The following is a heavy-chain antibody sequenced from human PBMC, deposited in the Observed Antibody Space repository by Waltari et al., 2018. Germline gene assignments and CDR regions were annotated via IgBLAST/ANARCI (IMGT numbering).Heavy chain of an antibody. CDR1: GFTFSSYG. D-gene: IGHD1-20*01. CDR2: IWKDGRKN. J-gene: IGHJ6*02. CDR3: AKGRQMYNWNDGCMDV. V-gene: IGHV3-30*02. Sequence: QVQLVESGGGVVQPGGSLRLSCAASGFTFSSYGMHWLRPALGKGVEWVACIWKDGRKNKYADAMKGRLTVSREKSKNTLYLQMNSLRAEDTAVYYCAKGRQMYNWNDGCMDVWGQGTTVTVSS.